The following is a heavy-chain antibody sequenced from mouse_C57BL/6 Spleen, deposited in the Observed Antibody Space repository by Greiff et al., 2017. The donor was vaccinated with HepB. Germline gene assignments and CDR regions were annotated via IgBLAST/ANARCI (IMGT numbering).Heavy chain of an antibody. CDR1: GYTFTSYW. V-gene: IGHV1-59*01. D-gene: IGHD1-2*01. CDR3: ARCAMLSTAIAY. Sequence: QVQLQQPGAELVRPGTSVKLSCKASGYTFTSYWMHWVKQRPGQGLEWIGVIDPSDSYTNYNQKFKGKATLTVDTSSSTAYMQLSSLTSEDSAVYYCARCAMLSTAIAYWAQGTPVTVSA. CDR2: IDPSDSYT. J-gene: IGHJ3*01.